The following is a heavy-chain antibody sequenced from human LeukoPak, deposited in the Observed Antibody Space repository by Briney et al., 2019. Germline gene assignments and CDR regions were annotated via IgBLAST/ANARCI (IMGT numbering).Heavy chain of an antibody. Sequence: PSETLSLTCTVSGGSISSGGYYWSWLRQHPGKGLEWIGYIYYSGSTYYNPSLKSRVTISVDTSKNQFSLKLSSVTAADTVVYYCVRGRPDTAVAQRLNFDYWGQGTLVTVSS. J-gene: IGHJ4*02. V-gene: IGHV4-31*03. CDR3: VRGRPDTAVAQRLNFDY. CDR1: GGSISSGGYY. D-gene: IGHD5-18*01. CDR2: IYYSGST.